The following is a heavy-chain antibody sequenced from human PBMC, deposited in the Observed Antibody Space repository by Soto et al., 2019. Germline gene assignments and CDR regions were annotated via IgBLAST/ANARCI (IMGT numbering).Heavy chain of an antibody. CDR1: GFTFSSYG. D-gene: IGHD1-7*01. J-gene: IGHJ4*02. CDR3: AKDRRAGGNYGFYSDF. Sequence: EVQLLESGGGLAQRGGSLRLSCAASGFTFSSYGMTWVRQAPGKGLEWVSFSSATGAGTYYADSVKGRFTISRDNSKNTLYLQMTSLRADDTAVYYCAKDRRAGGNYGFYSDFWGQGALVIVSS. CDR2: SSATGAGT. V-gene: IGHV3-23*01.